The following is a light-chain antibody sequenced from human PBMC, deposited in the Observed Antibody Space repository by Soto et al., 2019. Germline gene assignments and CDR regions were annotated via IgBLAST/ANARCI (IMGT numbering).Light chain of an antibody. CDR2: SGY. CDR3: QQRYSWLRA. J-gene: IGKJ1*01. V-gene: IGKV3-11*01. CDR1: QSVSSS. Sequence: EVVVTQSPDTLSLSPGETATLSCRASQSVSSSVAWYQHKPGQSPRLVVYSGYKRAPGIPARFNGSGSGTDFTLTISSLESDDFAIYYCQQRYSWLRAFGPGTKVEVK.